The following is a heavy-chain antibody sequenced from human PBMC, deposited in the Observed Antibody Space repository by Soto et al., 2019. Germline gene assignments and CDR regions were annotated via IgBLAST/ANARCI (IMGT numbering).Heavy chain of an antibody. D-gene: IGHD3-10*01. V-gene: IGHV4-31*03. CDR3: AVHRAAPGVALSKWFGP. CDR1: GASVTTGGYF. CDR2: IHSRGST. Sequence: QVHLQESGPGQVRPSQTLSLTCTVSGASVTTGGYFWTWLRQHPGKGPEWIGYIHSRGSTSYNPSSQSRLSLSLDSSKNHFTLTLPSVTAADTAVYYCAVHRAAPGVALSKWFGPWGQGSLVTVSS. J-gene: IGHJ5*02.